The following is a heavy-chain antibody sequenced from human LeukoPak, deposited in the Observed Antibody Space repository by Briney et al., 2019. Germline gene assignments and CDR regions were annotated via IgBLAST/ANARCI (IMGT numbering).Heavy chain of an antibody. CDR3: ARGLMVRGVIITVDYYYYMDV. D-gene: IGHD3-10*01. CDR2: MNPNSGNT. J-gene: IGHJ6*03. V-gene: IGHV1-8*03. CDR1: GYTFTSYD. Sequence: ASVKVSCKASGYTFTSYDINWVRQATGQGLEWMGWMNPNSGNTGYAQKFQGRVTITRNTSISTAYMELSSLRSEDTAVYYCARGLMVRGVIITVDYYYYMDVRGKGTTVTVSS.